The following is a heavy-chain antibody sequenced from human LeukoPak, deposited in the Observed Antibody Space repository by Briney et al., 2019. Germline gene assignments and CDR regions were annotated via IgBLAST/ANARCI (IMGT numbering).Heavy chain of an antibody. CDR2: IYHSGST. J-gene: IGHJ6*02. CDR1: GGSISSGGYS. CDR3: ATGTVTRTSYGMDV. Sequence: SETLSLTCAVSGGSISSGGYSWSWIRQPPGKGLEWIGYIYHSGSTYYNPSLKSRVTISVDRSKNQFSLKLSSVTAADTAVYYCATGTVTRTSYGMDVWGQGTTVTVSS. D-gene: IGHD4-17*01. V-gene: IGHV4-30-2*01.